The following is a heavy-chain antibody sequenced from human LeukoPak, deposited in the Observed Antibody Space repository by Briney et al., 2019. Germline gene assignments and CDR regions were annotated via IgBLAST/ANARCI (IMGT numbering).Heavy chain of an antibody. V-gene: IGHV1-69*13. CDR3: ARVGEPKLRFFNRGYWFDP. Sequence: ASVKVSCKASGGTFSSYAISRVRQAPGQGLEWMGGIIPIFGTANYAQKFQGRVTITADESTSTAYMELSSLRSEDTAVYYCARVGEPKLRFFNRGYWFDPWGQGTLVTVSS. J-gene: IGHJ5*02. CDR2: IIPIFGTA. D-gene: IGHD3-3*01. CDR1: GGTFSSYA.